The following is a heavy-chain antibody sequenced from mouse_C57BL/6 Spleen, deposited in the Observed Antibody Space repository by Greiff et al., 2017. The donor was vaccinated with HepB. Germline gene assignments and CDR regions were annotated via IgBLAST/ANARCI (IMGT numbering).Heavy chain of an antibody. Sequence: EVRGGESGGGLVKPGGSLKLSCAASGFTFSDYGMHWVRQAPEKGLEGVAYISSGSSTIYYADTVKGRFTISRDNAKTTLFLQMTSLRSEDTAMYYCATDAMDYWVKEPQSPSPQ. V-gene: IGHV5-17*01. J-gene: IGHJ4*01. CDR3: ATDAMDY. CDR2: ISSGSSTI. CDR1: GFTFSDYG.